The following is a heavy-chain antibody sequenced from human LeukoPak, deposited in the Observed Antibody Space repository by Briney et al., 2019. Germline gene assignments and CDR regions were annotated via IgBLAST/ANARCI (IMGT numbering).Heavy chain of an antibody. J-gene: IGHJ4*02. D-gene: IGHD6-19*01. CDR1: GGSFSGYY. V-gene: IGHV4-34*01. CDR2: INHSGST. CDR3: AGGGSGWPTSVVVDY. Sequence: PSETLSLTCAVYGGSFSGYYWSWIRQPPGKGLEWIGEINHSGSTNYNPSLKSRVTISVDTSKKQCSLKLRSVTAADTAVYYCAGGGSGWPTSVVVDYWGQGTLVTVSS.